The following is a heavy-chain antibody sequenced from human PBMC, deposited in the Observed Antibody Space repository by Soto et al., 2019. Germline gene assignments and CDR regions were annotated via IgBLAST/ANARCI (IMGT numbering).Heavy chain of an antibody. CDR3: AHRGSSGSSLGWFDP. D-gene: IGHD6-19*01. Sequence: QITSKESGPTLVKPTQTLTLTCTFSGFSLSTSGVGVGWIRQPPGKALEWLALIYWDDDKRYSPSLKSRLTITKDTSKNQVVLTMTNMDPVDTATYYCAHRGSSGSSLGWFDPWGQGTLVTVSS. J-gene: IGHJ5*02. CDR2: IYWDDDK. V-gene: IGHV2-5*02. CDR1: GFSLSTSGVG.